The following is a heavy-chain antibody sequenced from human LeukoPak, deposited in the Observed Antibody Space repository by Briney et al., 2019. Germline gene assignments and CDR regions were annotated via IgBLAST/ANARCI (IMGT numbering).Heavy chain of an antibody. Sequence: GRSLRLSCAASGFTFSGIGMHWVRQAPGKGLEWMAVISYDESNKYYADSVKGRFTISRDNSKNTVFLQMNSLRAEDTAVYYCAKDRSIAAGGTVSEIDNWGQGTLVTVSS. CDR1: GFTFSGIG. V-gene: IGHV3-30*18. CDR2: ISYDESNK. CDR3: AKDRSIAAGGTVSEIDN. J-gene: IGHJ4*02. D-gene: IGHD6-13*01.